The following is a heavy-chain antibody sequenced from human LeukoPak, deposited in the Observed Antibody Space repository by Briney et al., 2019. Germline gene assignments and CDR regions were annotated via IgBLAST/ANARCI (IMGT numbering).Heavy chain of an antibody. D-gene: IGHD2-15*01. CDR3: ARGRSGFCGGGTCTNWFDP. CDR2: IYHNGST. J-gene: IGHJ5*02. CDR1: GGSVSSGYW. Sequence: SETLSLTCVVSGGSVSSGYWWSWVRQPPGKRLEWIGEIYHNGSTNYNPSLKSRVIVLLDKSKNQFSLNLTSVTAADTAVYYCARGRSGFCGGGTCTNWFDPWGQGTLVTVSS. V-gene: IGHV4-4*02.